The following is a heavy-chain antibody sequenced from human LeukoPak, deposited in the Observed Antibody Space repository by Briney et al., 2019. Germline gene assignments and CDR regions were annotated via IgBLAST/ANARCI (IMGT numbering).Heavy chain of an antibody. J-gene: IGHJ4*02. CDR1: GCTFTSYD. V-gene: IGHV1-8*01. Sequence: VASVKVSCKASGCTFTSYDINWVRQATGQGLEWMGWMNPNSGNTGYAQKFQGRVTMTRNTSISTAYMELSSLRSEDTAVYYCARAGARQIAAVGYWGQGTLVTVSS. CDR2: MNPNSGNT. CDR3: ARAGARQIAAVGY. D-gene: IGHD6-13*01.